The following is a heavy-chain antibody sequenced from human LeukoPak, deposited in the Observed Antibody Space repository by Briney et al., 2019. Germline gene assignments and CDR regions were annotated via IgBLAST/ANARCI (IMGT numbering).Heavy chain of an antibody. Sequence: GGSLRLSCVDSGFTFSTYSMNWVRQAPGKGLEWVSFISSSSSYIYYADSVKGRFTISRDNARNSLFLQMNSLRAEDTAVYYCARGGSSWYYFDYWGQGTLVTVSS. J-gene: IGHJ4*02. CDR3: ARGGSSWYYFDY. CDR2: ISSSSSYI. CDR1: GFTFSTYS. D-gene: IGHD6-13*01. V-gene: IGHV3-21*01.